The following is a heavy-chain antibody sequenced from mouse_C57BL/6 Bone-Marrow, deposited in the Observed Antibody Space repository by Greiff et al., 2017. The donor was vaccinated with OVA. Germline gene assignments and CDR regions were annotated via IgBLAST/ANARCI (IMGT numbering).Heavy chain of an antibody. CDR3: ARGYYGSSLSWFAY. J-gene: IGHJ3*01. V-gene: IGHV5-15*01. Sequence: EVQLQESGGGLVQPGGSLKLSCAASGFTFSDYGMAWVRQAPRKGPEWVAFLSNLAYSIYYADTVTGRFTISRENAKNTLYLEMSSLRSEDTAMYYCARGYYGSSLSWFAYWGQGTLVTVSA. CDR2: LSNLAYSI. D-gene: IGHD1-1*01. CDR1: GFTFSDYG.